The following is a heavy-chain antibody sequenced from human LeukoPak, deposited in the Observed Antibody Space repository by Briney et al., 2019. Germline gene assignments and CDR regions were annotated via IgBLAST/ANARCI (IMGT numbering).Heavy chain of an antibody. J-gene: IGHJ6*02. Sequence: GGSLRLSCAASGFTFSSHQMSWVRQAPGKGLEWVAKMHGDGSEKFYVDSVKGRFTISRDNAKNSLYLQMNSLRVEDTAVYYCARVGAHYGMDVWGQGTTVTVSS. V-gene: IGHV3-7*01. D-gene: IGHD3-10*01. CDR2: MHGDGSEK. CDR3: ARVGAHYGMDV. CDR1: GFTFSSHQ.